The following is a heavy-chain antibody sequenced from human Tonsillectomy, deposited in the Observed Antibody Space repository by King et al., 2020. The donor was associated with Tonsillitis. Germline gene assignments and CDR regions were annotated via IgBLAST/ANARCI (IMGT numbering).Heavy chain of an antibody. J-gene: IGHJ2*01. D-gene: IGHD6-13*01. Sequence: VQLVDSGGGLVKPGGSLRLSCAASGFTFSNAWMTWVRQAPGKGLEWVGRIKSKTGGGTTDYAAPVKGKFTISRDDSKNTLYLQMNSLKTEDTAVYYCTTDGYSSSWYDVPHYWHFDLWGRGTLVTVSS. CDR1: GFTFSNAW. V-gene: IGHV3-15*01. CDR3: TTDGYSSSWYDVPHYWHFDL. CDR2: IKSKTGGGTT.